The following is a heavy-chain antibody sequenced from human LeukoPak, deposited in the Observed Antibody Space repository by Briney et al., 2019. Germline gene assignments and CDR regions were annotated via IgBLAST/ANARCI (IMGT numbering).Heavy chain of an antibody. V-gene: IGHV3-43*02. J-gene: IGHJ3*01. CDR2: ISRGGGST. CDR3: AKDMASGGAGSSIFDF. Sequence: GGSLRLSCAASGSTFDDYAMHWVRQPPGKCLEWVSLISRGGGSTSYAYSVKCRFTISRDNSKNSLYLQMNSLRTEDTALYSCAKDMASGGAGSSIFDFWGQGTMVTVSS. CDR1: GSTFDDYA. D-gene: IGHD2-15*01.